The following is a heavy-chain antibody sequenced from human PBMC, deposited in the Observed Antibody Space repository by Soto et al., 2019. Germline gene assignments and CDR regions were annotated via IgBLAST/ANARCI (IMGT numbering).Heavy chain of an antibody. Sequence: PSETLSLTCAVYGGSFSGYYWTWIRQPPGKGLEWIGEINHSGSTNYNPSLKSRVTISVDTSKNQFSLKLSSVTAADTAVYYCAKEKISTSCCNWFDPWGQGTLVTVSS. V-gene: IGHV4-34*01. J-gene: IGHJ5*02. CDR1: GGSFSGYY. CDR3: AKEKISTSCCNWFDP. CDR2: INHSGST. D-gene: IGHD2-2*01.